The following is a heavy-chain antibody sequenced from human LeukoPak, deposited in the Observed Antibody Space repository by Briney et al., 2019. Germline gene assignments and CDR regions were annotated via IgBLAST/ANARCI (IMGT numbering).Heavy chain of an antibody. Sequence: SETLSLTCTVSGGSITNYYWTWIRQPPGKGLEWIGYIHYSGSTNYNPSLKSRVTISVDTSKNQFSLKLSSVTAADTAVYYYARASITYYYYYYMGVWGKGTTVTVSS. V-gene: IGHV4-59*01. D-gene: IGHD1-14*01. J-gene: IGHJ6*03. CDR1: GGSITNYY. CDR3: ARASITYYYYYYMGV. CDR2: IHYSGST.